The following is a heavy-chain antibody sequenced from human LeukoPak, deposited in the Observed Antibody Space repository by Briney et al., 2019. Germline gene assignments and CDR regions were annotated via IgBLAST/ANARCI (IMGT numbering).Heavy chain of an antibody. Sequence: ASVKVSCKASEYTFTGYYMHWVRQAPGQGLEWMGRINPNSGGTNYAQKFQGRVTMTRDTSISTAYMELSRLRSDDTAVYYCARLEYYYDSSGYFQPFDYWGQGTLVTVSS. CDR3: ARLEYYYDSSGYFQPFDY. J-gene: IGHJ4*02. CDR1: EYTFTGYY. CDR2: INPNSGGT. D-gene: IGHD3-22*01. V-gene: IGHV1-2*06.